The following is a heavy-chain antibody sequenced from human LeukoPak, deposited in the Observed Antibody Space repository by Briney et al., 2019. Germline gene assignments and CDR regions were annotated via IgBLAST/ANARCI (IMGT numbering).Heavy chain of an antibody. CDR3: ATAAYYYGSGSYLTDYYYYYGMDV. CDR1: GGSFSGYY. D-gene: IGHD3-10*01. CDR2: INHSGST. Sequence: SETLSLTCAVYGGSFSGYYWSWIRQPPGKGLEWIGEINHSGSTNYNPSLKGRVTISVDTSKNQFSLKLSSVTAADTAVYYCATAAYYYGSGSYLTDYYYYYGMDVWGQGTTVTVSS. J-gene: IGHJ6*02. V-gene: IGHV4-34*01.